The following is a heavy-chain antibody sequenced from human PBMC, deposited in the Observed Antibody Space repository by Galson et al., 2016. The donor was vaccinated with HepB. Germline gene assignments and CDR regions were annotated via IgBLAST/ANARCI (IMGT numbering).Heavy chain of an antibody. D-gene: IGHD7-27*01. V-gene: IGHV3-23*01. CDR3: ANVDWGTNWGC. CDR2: LHGVGGDT. Sequence: SLRLSCAASGFTLRNYPMSWVRQAPGKGLEWVSALHGVGGDTFYADSVKGRFTVSRDDSKNTMYLQMSSLRAEDAAVYYCANVDWGTNWGCWGQGTRVTVSS. J-gene: IGHJ4*02. CDR1: GFTLRNYP.